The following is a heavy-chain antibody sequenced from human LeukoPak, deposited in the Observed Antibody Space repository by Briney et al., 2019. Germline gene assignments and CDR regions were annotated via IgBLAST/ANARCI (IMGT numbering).Heavy chain of an antibody. CDR2: IYHSGST. CDR3: ASYGGNTGIDY. Sequence: PLETLSHTCAVSGGSISSGGYSWSWIRQPPGNGLEWIGYIYHSGSTYYNASLKSRVTISVDRSKNQFSLKLSSVTAADTAVYYCASYGGNTGIDYWGQGTLVTVSS. CDR1: GGSISSGGYS. J-gene: IGHJ4*02. D-gene: IGHD4-23*01. V-gene: IGHV4-30-2*01.